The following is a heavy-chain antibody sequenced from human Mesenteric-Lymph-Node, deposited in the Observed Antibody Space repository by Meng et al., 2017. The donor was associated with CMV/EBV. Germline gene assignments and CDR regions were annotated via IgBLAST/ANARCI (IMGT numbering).Heavy chain of an antibody. J-gene: IGHJ6*02. V-gene: IGHV1-69*10. D-gene: IGHD2-15*01. CDR3: ARDRYCSGGSCSDSYYYGMDV. CDR1: GGTFSSYA. CDR2: IIPILGIA. Sequence: SVKVSCKASGGTFSSYAISWVRQAPGQGLEWMGGIIPILGIANYAQKFQGRVSMTRNTFINTVYMELTSLRSEDTAVYYCARDRYCSGGSCSDSYYYGMDVWGQGTTVTVSS.